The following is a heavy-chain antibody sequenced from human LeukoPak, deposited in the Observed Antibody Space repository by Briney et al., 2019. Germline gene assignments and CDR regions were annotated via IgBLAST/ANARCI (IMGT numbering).Heavy chain of an antibody. CDR1: GFTFSSYG. J-gene: IGHJ4*02. CDR3: AKSFGYSYGNS. V-gene: IGHV3-33*06. D-gene: IGHD5-18*01. Sequence: GGSLRLSCAASGFTFSSYGMHWVRQAPGKGLEWVAVIWYDGSNKYYADSVKGRFTISRDNSKNTLYLQMNSLRAEDTALYYCAKSFGYSYGNSWGQGTLVTVSS. CDR2: IWYDGSNK.